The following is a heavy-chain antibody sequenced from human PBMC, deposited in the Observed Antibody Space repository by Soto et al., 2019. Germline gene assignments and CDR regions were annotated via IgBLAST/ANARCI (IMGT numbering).Heavy chain of an antibody. CDR1: GFIFSSYA. Sequence: EVQLLESGGGFIEPGGSLRLSCAASGFIFSSYAMTWVRQARGKGPEWVSTISGSGAYTKYADSVKGRFTISRDNSKNKIYLKMDSMRDEDTAVYFCAKLPGYSYGNRLNCDYWGQGALVTVSS. J-gene: IGHJ4*02. CDR3: AKLPGYSYGNRLNCDY. CDR2: ISGSGAYT. V-gene: IGHV3-23*01. D-gene: IGHD5-18*01.